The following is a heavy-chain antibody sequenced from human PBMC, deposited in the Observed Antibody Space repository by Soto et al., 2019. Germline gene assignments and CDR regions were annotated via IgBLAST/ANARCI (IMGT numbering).Heavy chain of an antibody. CDR2: ISGSGGST. J-gene: IGHJ4*02. Sequence: EVQLLESGGGLVQPGGSLRLSCAASGFTFSSYAMSWVRQAPGTGLEWVSAISGSGGSTYYADSVKGRFTISRDNSKNPLYLQMNSLRAEDTAVYYCAKGASRSYSSSWYVSKELDYWGQGTLVTVSS. D-gene: IGHD6-13*01. CDR1: GFTFSSYA. V-gene: IGHV3-23*01. CDR3: AKGASRSYSSSWYVSKELDY.